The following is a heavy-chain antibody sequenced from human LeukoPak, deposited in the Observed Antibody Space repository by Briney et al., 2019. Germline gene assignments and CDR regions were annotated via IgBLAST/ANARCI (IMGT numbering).Heavy chain of an antibody. V-gene: IGHV3-30-3*02. CDR3: AKKDGSGSWYYYFDH. CDR1: GFTFSSYT. D-gene: IGHD3-10*01. Sequence: GGSLRLSCAASGFTFSSYTMHWVRQAPGKGLEWVAVISYGGTNKYYADSVKGRFTISRDNSKNTLYLQMNSLRVEDTAVYYCAKKDGSGSWYYYFDHWGQGTLVTVSS. J-gene: IGHJ4*02. CDR2: ISYGGTNK.